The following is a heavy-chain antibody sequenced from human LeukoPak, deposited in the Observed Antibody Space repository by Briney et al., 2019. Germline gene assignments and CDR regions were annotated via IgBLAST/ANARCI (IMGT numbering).Heavy chain of an antibody. CDR2: IYPADSDT. V-gene: IGHV5-51*01. Sequence: GESLKISCKGSGYSFTSYWIGWVRQMPGKGLEWMGIIYPADSDTRYSPSFQGHVTISAAKSISTAYLQWSSLKASDTAIYYCARHFHHYYMDVWGKGTTVTVSS. CDR3: ARHFHHYYMDV. J-gene: IGHJ6*03. CDR1: GYSFTSYW.